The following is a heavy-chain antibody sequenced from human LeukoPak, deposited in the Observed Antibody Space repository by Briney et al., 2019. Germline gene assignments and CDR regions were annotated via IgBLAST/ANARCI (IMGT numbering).Heavy chain of an antibody. Sequence: SETLSLTCSVSGGSISTYYWSWIRQPAGKGLEWIGRIYTSGSTNYNPSLKRRVTMSVDTSKNQFSLKLSSVTAADTAVYYCARVWGDYATPISFDYWGQGTLVTVSS. CDR2: IYTSGST. J-gene: IGHJ4*02. V-gene: IGHV4-4*07. D-gene: IGHD4-17*01. CDR3: ARVWGDYATPISFDY. CDR1: GGSISTYY.